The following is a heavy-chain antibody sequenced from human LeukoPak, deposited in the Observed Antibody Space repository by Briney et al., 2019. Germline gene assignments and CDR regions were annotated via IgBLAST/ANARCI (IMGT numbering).Heavy chain of an antibody. V-gene: IGHV3-7*05. CDR3: ALYNWNSKRDLDY. J-gene: IGHJ4*02. CDR1: GFTFSSHW. CDR2: IKHDGSEK. Sequence: GGSLRLSCAASGFTFSSHWMSWVRQDPGKGLEWVANIKHDGSEKYYVGSVKGRFTISRDNAKNSLYLQMNSLGAEDTAVYYCALYNWNSKRDLDYWGQGTLVTVSS. D-gene: IGHD1-7*01.